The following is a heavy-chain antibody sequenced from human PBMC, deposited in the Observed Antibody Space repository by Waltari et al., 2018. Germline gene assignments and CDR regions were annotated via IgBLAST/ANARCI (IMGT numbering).Heavy chain of an antibody. CDR2: MYYSGAT. D-gene: IGHD4-17*01. CDR3: VRPGSTVTPRAFDI. J-gene: IGHJ3*02. V-gene: IGHV4-39*01. Sequence: QLQLQESGPGLVNPSETLSLNCTSSGRSISSSYNWAWVRQPPGKGLEWVGTMYYSGATSNNPSLDSRLSMSIDTSKNLFSLKLSSVTATDTGVYFCVRPGSTVTPRAFDIWGQGIKVTVSS. CDR1: GRSISSSYN.